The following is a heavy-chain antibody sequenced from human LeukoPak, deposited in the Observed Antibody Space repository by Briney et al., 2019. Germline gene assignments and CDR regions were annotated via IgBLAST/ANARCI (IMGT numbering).Heavy chain of an antibody. J-gene: IGHJ4*02. D-gene: IGHD1-26*01. CDR2: IYASGST. CDR3: AKDRVGALDFDY. V-gene: IGHV4-4*07. Sequence: SETLSPTCTVSGGSISSYHWSWIRQPAGKGLEWIGRIYASGSTNYNPSLKSRVTISVDKSRNHFSLKLSSATAADTAVYFCAKDRVGALDFDYWGQGTLVTVSS. CDR1: GGSISSYH.